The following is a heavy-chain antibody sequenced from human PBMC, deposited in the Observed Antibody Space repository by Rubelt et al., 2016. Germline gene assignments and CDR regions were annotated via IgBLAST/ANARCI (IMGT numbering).Heavy chain of an antibody. CDR1: GFTFSTYG. CDR3: ANDRWELRNGGWFDP. V-gene: IGHV3-23*01. D-gene: IGHD1-26*01. J-gene: IGHJ5*02. Sequence: PGGSLRLSCAASGFTFSTYGMTWVRRAPGKGLEGVSAISGSGGSTYYADSVKGRFTISRDKSKNTLYLQMNSLIAEDTAVYYCANDRWELRNGGWFDPWGQGTVVTVSS. CDR2: ISGSGGST.